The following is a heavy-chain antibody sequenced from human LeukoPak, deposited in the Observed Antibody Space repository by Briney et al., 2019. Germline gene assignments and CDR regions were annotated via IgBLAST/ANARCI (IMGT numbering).Heavy chain of an antibody. V-gene: IGHV3-30*04. CDR2: ITYDGSKK. CDR1: GFTFINHA. D-gene: IGHD2-2*02. Sequence: PGGSLRLSCAASGFTFINHAMHWVRQAPGKGLKWVAGITYDGSKKYYPDSVKGRCTISRDNSKKTLFLEMNSLRAEDTAVYYCARGQLQYYYYIDVWGKGTTVTVSS. CDR3: ARGQLQYYYYIDV. J-gene: IGHJ6*03.